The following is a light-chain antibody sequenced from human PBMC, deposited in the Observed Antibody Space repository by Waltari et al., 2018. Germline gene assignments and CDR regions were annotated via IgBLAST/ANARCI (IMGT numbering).Light chain of an antibody. J-gene: IGKJ5*01. CDR1: QSVGSSD. Sequence: EIVLAQSPDTLSLSPGETATLSCRASQSVGSSDLIWYQQKPCQVPRILIFATSYRATGIPVRFSGSWSGTVFTLTIIRLEPEHVAIYYCQHYSISFPVTFVQGTRLGIK. V-gene: IGKV3-20*01. CDR2: ATS. CDR3: QHYSISFPVT.